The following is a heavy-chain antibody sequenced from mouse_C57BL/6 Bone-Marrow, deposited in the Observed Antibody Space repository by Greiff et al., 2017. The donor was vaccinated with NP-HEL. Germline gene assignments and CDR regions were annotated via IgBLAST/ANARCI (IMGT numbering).Heavy chain of an antibody. CDR3: ARVWTIVKGFAY. CDR2: IDPSDSYT. J-gene: IGHJ3*01. V-gene: IGHV1-59*01. Sequence: QVQLQQPGAELVRPGASVKLSCKASGYTFTSYWMHWVKQRPGQGLEWIGVIDPSDSYTNYNQKFKGKATLTVDTSSSTAYMQLSSLTSEDSAVYYCARVWTIVKGFAYGGRGTGVTVTA. CDR1: GYTFTSYW. D-gene: IGHD2-12*01.